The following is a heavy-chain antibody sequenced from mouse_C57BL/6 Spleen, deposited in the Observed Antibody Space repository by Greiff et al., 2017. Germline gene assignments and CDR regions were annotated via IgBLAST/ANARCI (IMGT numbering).Heavy chain of an antibody. J-gene: IGHJ2*01. D-gene: IGHD1-1*01. CDR1: GYTFTSYW. V-gene: IGHV1-52*01. Sequence: QVQLQQPGAELVRPGSSVKLSCKASGYTFTSYWMHWVKQRPIQGLEWIGNIDPSDSEPHYNQKFKDKATLTVDKSSSTAYMQLSSLTSEDSAVYYCAREMITTVVASYYFDYWGQGTTLTVSS. CDR2: IDPSDSEP. CDR3: AREMITTVVASYYFDY.